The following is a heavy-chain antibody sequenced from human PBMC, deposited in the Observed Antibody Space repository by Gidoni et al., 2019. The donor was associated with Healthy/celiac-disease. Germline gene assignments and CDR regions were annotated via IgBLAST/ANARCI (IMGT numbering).Heavy chain of an antibody. Sequence: QVQLVESGGGVVQPGRSLRLSCAAAGFTFSSYARHWVRQDPGKGLEGVAVISYDGSNKYYADSVKGRFTISRDNSKNTLYLQMNSLRAEDTAVYYCARPVSGYSSGWYIDYWGQGTLVTVSS. V-gene: IGHV3-30*01. D-gene: IGHD6-19*01. CDR1: GFTFSSYA. CDR2: ISYDGSNK. CDR3: ARPVSGYSSGWYIDY. J-gene: IGHJ4*02.